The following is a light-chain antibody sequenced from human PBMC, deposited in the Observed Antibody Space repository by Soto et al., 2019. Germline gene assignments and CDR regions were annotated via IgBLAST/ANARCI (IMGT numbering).Light chain of an antibody. Sequence: QSALTQPPSASGTPGQRVTISCSGSSSNIGSNTVNWYQQLPGTAPKLLIYSNNQRPSGVPDRFSGSKSGTSVSLAISGLQSEDEADYYCAAWDDSLNGPLYVFGTGTKVTVL. CDR1: SSNIGSNT. J-gene: IGLJ1*01. V-gene: IGLV1-44*01. CDR2: SNN. CDR3: AAWDDSLNGPLYV.